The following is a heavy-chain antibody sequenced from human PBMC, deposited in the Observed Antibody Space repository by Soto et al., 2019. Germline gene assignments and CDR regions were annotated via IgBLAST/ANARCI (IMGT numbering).Heavy chain of an antibody. CDR1: GFSLSTSGVG. V-gene: IGHV2-5*01. CDR2: IYWSGDE. CDR3: ARGLAALPVFAFDI. J-gene: IGHJ3*02. D-gene: IGHD6-6*01. Sequence: SGPTLANPTRPLTLTCSFSGFSLSTSGVGVGWIRQPPGKALEWLAHIYWSGDEHYRPSLKSRLSITKDTAKNQVVLTMSNMDPVDTATYYCARGLAALPVFAFDIWGQGTMVTVSS.